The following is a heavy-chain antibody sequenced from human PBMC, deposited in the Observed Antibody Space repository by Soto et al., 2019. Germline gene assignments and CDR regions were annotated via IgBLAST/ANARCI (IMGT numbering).Heavy chain of an antibody. CDR3: AKHVMATIWLWACLDY. V-gene: IGHV3-23*01. CDR2: ISGSGGST. CDR1: GFTFSSYA. Sequence: GGSLRLSCAASGFTFSSYAMSWARQAPGKGLEWVSAISGSGGSTYYADSVKGRFTISRDNSKNTLYLQMNSLRAEDTAVYYCAKHVMATIWLWACLDYWGQGTLVTVSS. D-gene: IGHD5-12*01. J-gene: IGHJ4*02.